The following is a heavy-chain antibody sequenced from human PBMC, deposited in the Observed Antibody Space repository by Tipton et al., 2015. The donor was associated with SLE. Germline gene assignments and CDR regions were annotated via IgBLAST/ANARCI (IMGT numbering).Heavy chain of an antibody. V-gene: IGHV3-74*01. CDR1: GFTISTYW. Sequence: SLRLSCAASGFTISTYWMHWVRQVEGKGLVWVSRISSDGSSINYADSVKGRFTISRDNANNTLYLQMNGLRAEDAAVYYCARDPVRGSGSSFYFKDWGQGTLVIVSS. J-gene: IGHJ1*01. CDR3: ARDPVRGSGSSFYFKD. CDR2: ISSDGSSI. D-gene: IGHD1-26*01.